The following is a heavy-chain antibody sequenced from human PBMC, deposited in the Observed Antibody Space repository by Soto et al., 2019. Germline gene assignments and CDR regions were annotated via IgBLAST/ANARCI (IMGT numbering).Heavy chain of an antibody. J-gene: IGHJ4*02. V-gene: IGHV1-69*06. CDR1: GGTFDSYA. CDR3: ARGGGEMAHPPPYLY. D-gene: IGHD3-16*01. Sequence: QVQLVQSGAEVKKPGSSVKVSCKASGGTFDSYAISWVRQAPGQGLEWMGGVIPMFLKPNYAQKFKGRVTITAVKSTNTVYMEMISLMSEDTAVYYCARGGGEMAHPPPYLYWGQGTQVTVSS. CDR2: VIPMFLKP.